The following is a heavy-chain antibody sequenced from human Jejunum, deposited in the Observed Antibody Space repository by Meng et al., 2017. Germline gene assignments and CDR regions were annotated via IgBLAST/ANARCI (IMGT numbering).Heavy chain of an antibody. CDR1: SGSISGSNW. Sequence: GSLRLSCAVSSGSISGSNWWSWVRQPPGKGLEWIGEISQSGTTYYNPSLKSRVTITGDWSKNQFSLNLNSVTAADTALYYCVRQGMTSYSWGYWGQGTLVTVSS. V-gene: IGHV4-4*02. D-gene: IGHD3-9*01. CDR2: ISQSGTT. CDR3: VRQGMTSYSWGY. J-gene: IGHJ4*02.